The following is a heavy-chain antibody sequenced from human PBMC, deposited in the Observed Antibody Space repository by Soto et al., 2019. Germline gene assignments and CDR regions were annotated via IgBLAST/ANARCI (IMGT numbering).Heavy chain of an antibody. D-gene: IGHD3-3*01. CDR3: ARDFRITIFGVVTANAFDY. Sequence: PGGSLRLSCSASGFTFSSYAMHWVRQAPGKGLEYVSAISSNGGSTYYADSVKGRFTISRDNSKNTLYLQMNSLRAEDTAVYYCARDFRITIFGVVTANAFDYWGQGTLVTVSS. J-gene: IGHJ4*02. V-gene: IGHV3-64*04. CDR1: GFTFSSYA. CDR2: ISSNGGST.